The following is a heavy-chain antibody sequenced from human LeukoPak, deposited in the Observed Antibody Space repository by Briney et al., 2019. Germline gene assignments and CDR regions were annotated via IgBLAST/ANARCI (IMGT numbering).Heavy chain of an antibody. Sequence: SETLSLTCTVSGDSISSYYCSWIRQPPGKGLEWIGYMYYSGSTNYNPSLKSRVTISVDTSKNQFSLKLSSVTAADTAVYYCARVPPTVGATHGAFDIWGQGTMVTVSS. J-gene: IGHJ3*02. V-gene: IGHV4-59*01. CDR3: ARVPPTVGATHGAFDI. CDR1: GDSISSYY. D-gene: IGHD1-26*01. CDR2: MYYSGST.